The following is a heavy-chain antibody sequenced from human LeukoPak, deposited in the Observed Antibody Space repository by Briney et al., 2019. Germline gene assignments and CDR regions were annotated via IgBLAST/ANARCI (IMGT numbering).Heavy chain of an antibody. CDR1: DDSITMYY. CDR2: INHSGST. V-gene: IGHV4-34*01. Sequence: SETLSLTCSVSDDSITMYYWTWIRQPPGKGLEWIGEINHSGSTNYNPSLKSRVTISVDTSKNQFSLKLSSVTAADTAVYYCARREGSGSYYNDWFLGGKKRHTRYYMDVWGKGTTVTISS. CDR3: ARREGSGSYYNDWFLGGKKRHTRYYMDV. J-gene: IGHJ6*03. D-gene: IGHD3-10*01.